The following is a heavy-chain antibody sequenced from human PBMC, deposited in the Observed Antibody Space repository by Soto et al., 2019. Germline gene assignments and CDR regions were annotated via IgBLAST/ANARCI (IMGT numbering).Heavy chain of an antibody. Sequence: ASVKVSCKASRSTFTSYDINWVRQATGQGLEWMGWMNPNSGNTGYAQKLQGRVTLTRNTSLSTVYMELSSLRSEDTAVYYCARGTYYYDSSGYSGASYDDFDIWGQGTMVTVS. CDR1: RSTFTSYD. V-gene: IGHV1-8*01. CDR3: ARGTYYYDSSGYSGASYDDFDI. CDR2: MNPNSGNT. J-gene: IGHJ3*02. D-gene: IGHD3-22*01.